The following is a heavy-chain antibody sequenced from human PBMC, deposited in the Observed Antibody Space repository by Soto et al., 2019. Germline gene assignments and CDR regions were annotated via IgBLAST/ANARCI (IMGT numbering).Heavy chain of an antibody. CDR3: ARDGCSSTSCYVEDFDD. CDR1: GYTFTSYG. J-gene: IGHJ4*02. Sequence: ASVKVSCKASGYTFTSYGISWVRQAHGQGLEWMGWISAYNGNTNYAQKLQGRVTMTTDTSTGTAYMELRSLRSDDTAVYYCARDGCSSTSCYVEDFDDWGQGTLVTVSS. V-gene: IGHV1-18*01. CDR2: ISAYNGNT. D-gene: IGHD2-2*01.